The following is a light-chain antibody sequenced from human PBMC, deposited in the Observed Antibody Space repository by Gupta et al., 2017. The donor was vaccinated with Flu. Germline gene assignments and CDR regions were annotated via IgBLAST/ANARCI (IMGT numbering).Light chain of an antibody. CDR3: AAYTTTSTWV. Sequence: QSTLTQPASVSGSPGQSITISCTGTSSDVGGYSYVSWYQQHPGKAPKLMIYEVTDRPSGISSRFSGSKSGNTASLTISGLQEEDEADYFCAAYTTTSTWVFGGGTKLTVL. CDR2: EVT. V-gene: IGLV2-14*01. J-gene: IGLJ3*02. CDR1: SSDVGGYSY.